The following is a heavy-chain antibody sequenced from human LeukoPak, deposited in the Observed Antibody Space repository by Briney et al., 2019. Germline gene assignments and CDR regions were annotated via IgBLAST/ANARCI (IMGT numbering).Heavy chain of an antibody. D-gene: IGHD3-22*01. CDR3: ARVSYYDSSGYPFDY. J-gene: IGHJ4*02. CDR1: GFTVSSNY. CDR2: IYSGGSK. Sequence: GGSLRLSCAASGFTVSSNYIRWVRQAPGKGLEWVSVIYSGGSKYYADSVKGTFTISRDNSKNTLYLQMNSLRAEDTAVYYCARVSYYDSSGYPFDYWGQGTLVTVSS. V-gene: IGHV3-66*01.